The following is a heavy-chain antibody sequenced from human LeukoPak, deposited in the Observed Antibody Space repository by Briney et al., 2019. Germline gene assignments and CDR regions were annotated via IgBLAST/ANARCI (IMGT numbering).Heavy chain of an antibody. V-gene: IGHV4-39*07. D-gene: IGHD3-10*01. CDR1: GGSISSSSYY. CDR3: ARVTLPELLWFGELLSYFDY. Sequence: SETLSLTCTVSGGSISSSSYYWGWIRQPPGKGLEWIGSIYHSGSTYYNPSLKSRVTISVDTSKNQFSLKLSSVTAADTAVYYCARVTLPELLWFGELLSYFDYWGQGTLVTVSS. CDR2: IYHSGST. J-gene: IGHJ4*02.